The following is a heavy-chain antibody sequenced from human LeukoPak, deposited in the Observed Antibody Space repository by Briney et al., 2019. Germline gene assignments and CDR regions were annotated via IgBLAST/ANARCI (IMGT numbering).Heavy chain of an antibody. CDR1: GGSFSDYY. V-gene: IGHV4-34*01. Sequence: SETLSLTCTVYGGSFSDYYWSWIRQPPGKGLEWIGEINHSGSINYNPSLKSRVTISVDTSKNQFSLKLSSVTAADTAVYFCATSWYGPNGNYWGHGXLVTV. J-gene: IGHJ4*01. CDR2: INHSGSI. D-gene: IGHD6-13*01. CDR3: ATSWYGPNGNY.